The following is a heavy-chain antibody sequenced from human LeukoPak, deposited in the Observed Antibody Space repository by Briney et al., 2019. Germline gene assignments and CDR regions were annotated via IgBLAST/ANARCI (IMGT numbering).Heavy chain of an antibody. CDR1: GFTFSSYE. D-gene: IGHD2-2*03. Sequence: GGSLRLSCAASGFTFSSYEMNWVRQAPGKGLEWVSYISSSGSTIYYADSVKGRFTISRDNAKNSLYLQMNSLRAEDTAVYYCARVDYSGDYWGQGALVTVSS. J-gene: IGHJ4*02. V-gene: IGHV3-48*03. CDR2: ISSSGSTI. CDR3: ARVDYSGDY.